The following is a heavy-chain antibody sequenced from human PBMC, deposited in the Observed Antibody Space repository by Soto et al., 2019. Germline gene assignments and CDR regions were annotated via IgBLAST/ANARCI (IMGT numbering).Heavy chain of an antibody. CDR2: INAYNGNT. J-gene: IGHJ5*02. V-gene: IGHV1-18*01. D-gene: IGHD6-19*01. CDR1: GYTFTTYG. CDR3: AREPVAGIWFDP. Sequence: QVQLVQSGAEVKKPGASVKVSCKASGYTFTTYGISWVRQAPGQGLEWMGWINAYNGNTNHAQKLQGRVTMTTDSSTSTAYMELRSLRSADTAVYYCAREPVAGIWFDPWGQGTLVTVSS.